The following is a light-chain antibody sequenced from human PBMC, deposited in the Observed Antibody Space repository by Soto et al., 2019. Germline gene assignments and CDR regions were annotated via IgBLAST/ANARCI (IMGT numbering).Light chain of an antibody. Sequence: DIQMTQSPSSLSASVGDRVTITCRASQSISSYLNWYQQKPWKAPKLLIYAASSLQSAVPSRFSGSGSGTDFTLTISSLQPEDFATYYCQQSYSTLWTFGQGTKVEIK. V-gene: IGKV1-39*01. CDR3: QQSYSTLWT. CDR1: QSISSY. CDR2: AAS. J-gene: IGKJ1*01.